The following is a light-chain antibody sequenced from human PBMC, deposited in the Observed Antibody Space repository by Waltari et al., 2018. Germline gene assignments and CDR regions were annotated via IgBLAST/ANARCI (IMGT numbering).Light chain of an antibody. CDR3: QQGFSPSWT. J-gene: IGKJ1*01. V-gene: IGKV1-39*01. CDR1: QSITGY. Sequence: DIQVTQSPSSLSASVGDRVTITCRASQSITGYLNWYQQKPGKAPNLPIYAASNLQSGVPARFRGSGSGTEFTLAIGSLHPEDFATYYCQQGFSPSWTFGQGTKVEF. CDR2: AAS.